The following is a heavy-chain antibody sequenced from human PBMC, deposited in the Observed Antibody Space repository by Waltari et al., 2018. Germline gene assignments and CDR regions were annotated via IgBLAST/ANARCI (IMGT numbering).Heavy chain of an antibody. CDR1: GFTFSTSG. Sequence: QVQLVESGGGVVQPGESLSLSCAASGFTFSTSGLHWVRQAPGKGLGWVAYIRSDGRNINYADSVKGRFTISRDNSKNTLYLQMNSLRAEDTAVYYCATYRASRGFNYWGQGTLVTVSS. CDR3: ATYRASRGFNY. J-gene: IGHJ4*02. D-gene: IGHD1-26*01. CDR2: IRSDGRNI. V-gene: IGHV3-30*02.